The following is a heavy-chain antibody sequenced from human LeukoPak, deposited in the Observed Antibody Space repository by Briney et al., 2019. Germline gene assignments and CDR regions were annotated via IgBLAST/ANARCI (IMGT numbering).Heavy chain of an antibody. J-gene: IGHJ5*02. Sequence: GASVKVSCKVSGYTLTELSMHWVRQAPGKGLEWMGGFDPEDGETIYAQKFQGRVTMTEDTSTDTAYMELSSLRSEDTAVYYCATAFPGTNWFDPWGQGTLVTVSS. CDR2: FDPEDGET. CDR1: GYTLTELS. V-gene: IGHV1-24*01. CDR3: ATAFPGTNWFDP. D-gene: IGHD3-10*01.